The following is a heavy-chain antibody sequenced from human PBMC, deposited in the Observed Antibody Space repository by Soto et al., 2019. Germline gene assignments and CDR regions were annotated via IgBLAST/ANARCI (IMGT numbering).Heavy chain of an antibody. CDR2: ISYDGSNK. CDR3: AKSLRGWYRGYFDY. Sequence: PGGSLRLSCAASGFTFSSYGMHWVRQAPGKGLEWVAVISYDGSNKYYADSVKGRFTISRDNSKNTLYLQMNSLRAEDTAVYYCAKSLRGWYRGYFDYWGQGTLVTAYS. D-gene: IGHD6-19*01. J-gene: IGHJ4*02. V-gene: IGHV3-30*18. CDR1: GFTFSSYG.